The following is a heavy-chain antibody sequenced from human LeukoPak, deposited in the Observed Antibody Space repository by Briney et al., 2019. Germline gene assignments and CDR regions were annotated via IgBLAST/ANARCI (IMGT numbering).Heavy chain of an antibody. Sequence: LTGGSLRLSCAASGFSFTNYAMHWVRQAPGKGLEWVSYISSSGSSIYYADSVKGRFTISRDNAKNSLYLQMNSLRAEDTAVYYCARPGYYYGMDVWGQGTTVTVSS. J-gene: IGHJ6*02. D-gene: IGHD3-10*01. CDR2: ISSSGSSI. CDR1: GFSFTNYA. V-gene: IGHV3-48*03. CDR3: ARPGYYYGMDV.